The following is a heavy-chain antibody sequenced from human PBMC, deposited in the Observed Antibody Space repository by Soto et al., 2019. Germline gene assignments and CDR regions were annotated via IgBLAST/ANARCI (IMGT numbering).Heavy chain of an antibody. D-gene: IGHD2-15*01. J-gene: IGHJ5*02. CDR3: ARHGGGKLNWFDP. CDR2: MDPSDSYT. Sequence: PGESLKISCKGSGYSFTSYWISWVRQMPGKGLEWMGRMDPSDSYTNYSPSFQGHVTISADKSISTAYLQWSSLKASDTAMYYCARHGGGKLNWFDPWGQGTLVTVSS. V-gene: IGHV5-10-1*01. CDR1: GYSFTSYW.